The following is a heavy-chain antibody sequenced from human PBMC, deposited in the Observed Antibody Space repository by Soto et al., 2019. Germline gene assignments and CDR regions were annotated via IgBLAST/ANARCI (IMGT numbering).Heavy chain of an antibody. CDR1: GFTFGDYA. D-gene: IGHD3-10*01. J-gene: IGHJ3*01. V-gene: IGHV3-49*04. CDR2: IRSKKSGGTA. Sequence: GGSLRLSCTASGFTFGDYAMGWVRQAPGKGLEWVGFIRSKKSGGTAEYAASVKGRFTMSRDDSKSIAYLQMNSLETEDTAVYYCTRDQPITPWGQGTMVTVSS. CDR3: TRDQPITP.